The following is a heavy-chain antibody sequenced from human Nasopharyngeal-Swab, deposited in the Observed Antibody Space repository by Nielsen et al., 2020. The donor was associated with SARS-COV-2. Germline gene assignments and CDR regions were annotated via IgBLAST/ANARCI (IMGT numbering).Heavy chain of an antibody. CDR2: IRGNGVST. V-gene: IGHV3-23*01. CDR3: AKMRDWGDFAFDI. D-gene: IGHD7-27*01. CDR1: GFTFTSYA. J-gene: IGHJ3*02. Sequence: GVLKISCAASGFTFTSYAMSWVRQAPGKGLEWVSSIRGNGVSTYYADSVKGRFTISSDKSKSTLELQMSSLRAGDTAVYYCAKMRDWGDFAFDIWGQGTMVIVSS.